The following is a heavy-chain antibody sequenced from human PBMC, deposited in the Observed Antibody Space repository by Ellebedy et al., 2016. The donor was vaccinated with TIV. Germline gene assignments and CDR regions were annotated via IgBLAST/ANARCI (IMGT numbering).Heavy chain of an antibody. CDR1: GFSFRSYW. CDR2: IYQDGSDQ. Sequence: ETLSLTCAASGFSFRSYWMSWVRQAPGKGLEWVANIYQDGSDQYYVDSVKGRFTISRDNANKSLFLQMNSLRFEDTAVYYCARRGSYGDYAVQVNSWFDTWGQGTLVTVSS. CDR3: ARRGSYGDYAVQVNSWFDT. V-gene: IGHV3-7*01. D-gene: IGHD4-17*01. J-gene: IGHJ5*02.